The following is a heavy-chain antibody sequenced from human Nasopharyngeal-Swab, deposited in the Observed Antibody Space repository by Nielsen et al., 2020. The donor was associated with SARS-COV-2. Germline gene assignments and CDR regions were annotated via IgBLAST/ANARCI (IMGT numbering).Heavy chain of an antibody. V-gene: IGHV3-30-3*01. Sequence: GESLKISCAASGFTFSSYAMHWVRQAPGKGLEWVAVISYDGSNKYYADSVKGRFTISRDNSKNTLYLQMSSLRAEDTAVYYCARPYSGSYWSYFDYWGQGTLVTVSS. CDR3: ARPYSGSYWSYFDY. CDR1: GFTFSSYA. J-gene: IGHJ4*02. D-gene: IGHD1-26*01. CDR2: ISYDGSNK.